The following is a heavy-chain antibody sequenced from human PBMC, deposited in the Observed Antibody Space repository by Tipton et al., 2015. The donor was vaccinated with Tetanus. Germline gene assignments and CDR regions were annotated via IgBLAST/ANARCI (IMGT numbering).Heavy chain of an antibody. Sequence: SLRLSCAASGFTFSSYSMNWVRQAPGKGLEWVSSISSSSSYIYYADSVKGRFTISRDNAKNSLYLQMNSLRAEDTAVYYCARERYSYGKVLTAFDIWGQGTMVTVSS. CDR2: ISSSSSYI. CDR3: ARERYSYGKVLTAFDI. J-gene: IGHJ3*02. D-gene: IGHD5-18*01. V-gene: IGHV3-21*01. CDR1: GFTFSSYS.